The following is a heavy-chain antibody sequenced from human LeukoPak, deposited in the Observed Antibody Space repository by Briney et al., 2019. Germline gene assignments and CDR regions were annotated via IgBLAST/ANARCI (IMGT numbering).Heavy chain of an antibody. Sequence: ETLSLTCTVSGGSISSSSYYWGWIRQPPGKGLEWVSVTYSGGSTYYADSVKGRFTISRDNSKNTLYLQMNSLRAEDTAVYYCASLGDREGESYYYYGMDVWGQGTTVTVSS. CDR1: GGSISSSSYY. CDR2: TYSGGST. CDR3: ASLGDREGESYYYYGMDV. V-gene: IGHV3-53*01. J-gene: IGHJ6*02. D-gene: IGHD3-16*01.